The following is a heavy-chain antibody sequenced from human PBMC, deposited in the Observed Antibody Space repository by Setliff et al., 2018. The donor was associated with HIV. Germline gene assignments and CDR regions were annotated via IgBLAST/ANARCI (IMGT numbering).Heavy chain of an antibody. D-gene: IGHD3-16*01. J-gene: IGHJ5*02. CDR1: GGSISGTSYF. CDR3: ARLGPHLDL. V-gene: IGHV4-39*01. Sequence: SETLSLTCNVSGGSISGTSYFWAWIRQPPGKGLEWIGSFHHSGSTSHNPSLRSRVTISVDTSKNQFSLRLKSVTAADTGLYFCARLGPHLDLWGQGMLVTVSS. CDR2: FHHSGST.